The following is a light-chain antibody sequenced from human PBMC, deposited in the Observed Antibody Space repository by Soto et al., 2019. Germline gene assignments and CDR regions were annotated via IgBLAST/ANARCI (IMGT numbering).Light chain of an antibody. J-gene: IGKJ3*01. Sequence: EIVLTQSPGTLSLSPGDTATLSCRASESISSSYLAWYQQKPGQSPRLLIYGTSGRATGIPDRFIGSGSGTDFTLTISRLEPEDFAVYYCQQYGSSLLGGFTFGPGTKVDLK. CDR3: QQYGSSLLGGFT. CDR2: GTS. CDR1: ESISSSY. V-gene: IGKV3-20*01.